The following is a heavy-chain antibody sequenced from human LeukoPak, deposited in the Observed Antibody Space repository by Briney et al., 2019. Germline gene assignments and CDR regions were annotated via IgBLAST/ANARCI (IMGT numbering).Heavy chain of an antibody. Sequence: GGSLRLSCEASGFSFTNTWMSWVRQAPGKGLEWVGRVKSKADDGTTDYAAPVQGRFTISRDDSKNTLSLQMNSLKTEDTAVYYRATEGGSGSYYGDDAFDMWGQGTMVTVSS. V-gene: IGHV3-15*01. J-gene: IGHJ3*02. D-gene: IGHD3-10*01. CDR2: VKSKADDGTT. CDR3: ATEGGSGSYYGDDAFDM. CDR1: GFSFTNTW.